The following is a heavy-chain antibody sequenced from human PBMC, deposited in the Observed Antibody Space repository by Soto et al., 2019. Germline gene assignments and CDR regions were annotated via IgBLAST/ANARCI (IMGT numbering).Heavy chain of an antibody. V-gene: IGHV3-23*01. D-gene: IGHD2-8*02. CDR2: ILVDGRT. CDR3: AKATATGGGAFDI. CDR1: GFICGSYD. Sequence: GGSLRLSCAASGFICGSYDMSWVRQAPGKGLEWVSTILVDGRTFYVDSVKGRFTISRDSSQNTVYLQMNSLTAGDTALYYCAKATATGGGAFDICGQGTKVIVSS. J-gene: IGHJ3*02.